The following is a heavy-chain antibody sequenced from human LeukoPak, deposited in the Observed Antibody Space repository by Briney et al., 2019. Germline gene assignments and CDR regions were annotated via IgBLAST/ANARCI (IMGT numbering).Heavy chain of an antibody. CDR2: IYHSGTT. Sequence: SETLSLTCAVSGCSITSSSWWGWIRQPPGKGLEWIGYIYHSGTTYYNPSLQSRVTMSVDTSKNQFSLKLSSVTAVDTAVYYCARKENVYYYFDYWGQGTLVTVSP. CDR1: GCSITSSSW. V-gene: IGHV4-28*01. J-gene: IGHJ4*02. CDR3: ARKENVYYYFDY. D-gene: IGHD3-10*01.